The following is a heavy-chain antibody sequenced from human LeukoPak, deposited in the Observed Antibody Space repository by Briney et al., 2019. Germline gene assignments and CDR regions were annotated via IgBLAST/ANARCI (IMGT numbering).Heavy chain of an antibody. CDR3: AKALAPFGSGSYAFDC. D-gene: IGHD3-10*01. V-gene: IGHV1-46*01. Sequence: GASVKVSCMASGYTFTSYYMHWVRQAPGQGLEWMGIINPSGGSRSTSYAQKFQGRVTMTRDTSTSTVHMELSSLRSEDTAVYYCAKALAPFGSGSYAFDCWGQGTLVTVSS. J-gene: IGHJ4*02. CDR1: GYTFTSYY. CDR2: INPSGGSRST.